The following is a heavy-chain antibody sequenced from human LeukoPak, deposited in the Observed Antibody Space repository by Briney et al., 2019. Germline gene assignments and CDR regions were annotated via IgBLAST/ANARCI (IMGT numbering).Heavy chain of an antibody. CDR1: GGSISTNSYY. D-gene: IGHD2-15*01. V-gene: IGHV4-39*07. J-gene: IGHJ4*02. CDR2: IYYSGST. Sequence: SETLSLTCTVSGGSISTNSYYWGWIRQPPGKGLKWIGSIYYSGSTYYNPSLRSRVTISVNTPKNQFSLKLNSVTAADTAVYYCARDRYCSGRSCYGPPDYWGQGVLVTVSS. CDR3: ARDRYCSGRSCYGPPDY.